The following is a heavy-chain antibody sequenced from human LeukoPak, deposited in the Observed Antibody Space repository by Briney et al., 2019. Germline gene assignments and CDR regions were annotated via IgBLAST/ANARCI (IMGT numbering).Heavy chain of an antibody. D-gene: IGHD3-22*01. V-gene: IGHV3-23*01. Sequence: ESGGSLRLSCAASGFTFSSYAMSWVRQAPGKGLEWVSAISGSGGSTYYADSVKGRFTISRDNSKNTLYLQMNSLRAEDTAVYYCAKDRVTMIVVDDAFDIWGQGTMVTVSS. CDR2: ISGSGGST. J-gene: IGHJ3*02. CDR3: AKDRVTMIVVDDAFDI. CDR1: GFTFSSYA.